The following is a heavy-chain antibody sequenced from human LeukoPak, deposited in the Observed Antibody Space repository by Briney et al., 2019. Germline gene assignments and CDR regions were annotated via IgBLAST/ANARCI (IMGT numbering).Heavy chain of an antibody. Sequence: SETLSLTCTVSGGSFSSYYWSWIRQPPGKGLEWIGYVYYSGNTNYNPSLKSRVTISVDTSKNQFSLKLSSVTAADTAVYYCAGVVPSAYGYIDHWGQGTLVTVSS. D-gene: IGHD3-10*01. V-gene: IGHV4-59*01. J-gene: IGHJ4*02. CDR2: VYYSGNT. CDR3: AGVVPSAYGYIDH. CDR1: GGSFSSYY.